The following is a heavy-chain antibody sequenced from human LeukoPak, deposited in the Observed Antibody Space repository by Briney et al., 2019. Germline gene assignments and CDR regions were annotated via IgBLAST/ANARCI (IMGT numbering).Heavy chain of an antibody. V-gene: IGHV3-30*04. CDR1: GFTFSNYA. CDR2: ISSDGSDK. D-gene: IGHD2-8*01. J-gene: IGHJ6*02. CDR3: ARDGPLIIHNHFYGLDA. Sequence: PGGSLRLSCAASGFTFSNYAMHWVRQAPGRGLQWVAVISSDGSDKYYTDSMKGRFTISRDNSKNTLYLQVNSLRPEGTAVYFCARDGPLIIHNHFYGLDAWGQGTTVTVSS.